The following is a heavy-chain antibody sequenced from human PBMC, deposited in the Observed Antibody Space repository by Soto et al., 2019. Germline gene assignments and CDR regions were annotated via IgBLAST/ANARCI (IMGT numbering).Heavy chain of an antibody. J-gene: IGHJ3*02. Sequence: QVQLVQSGAEVKKPGSSVKVSCKASGGTFSSYGISWVRQAPGQGLEWMGGIIPIFGTANYAQKFQGRVTITADESTSTAYMELSSLRSEDTAVYYCATDSGYSSGWYTLGAFDIWGQGTMVTVSS. CDR1: GGTFSSYG. D-gene: IGHD6-19*01. CDR3: ATDSGYSSGWYTLGAFDI. CDR2: IIPIFGTA. V-gene: IGHV1-69*01.